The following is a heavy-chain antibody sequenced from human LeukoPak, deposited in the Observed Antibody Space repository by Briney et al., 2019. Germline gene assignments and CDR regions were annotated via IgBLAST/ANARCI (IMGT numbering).Heavy chain of an antibody. V-gene: IGHV4-31*03. CDR1: GGSVSTGNYY. Sequence: SSETLSLTCSVSGGSVSTGNYYWTWIRQHPGKGLEWIGYIYYSGSTYYNPSLKSRVTISVDTSKNQFSLKLSSVTAADTAVYYCAREEFTMVRGVIRDNWFDPWGQGTLVTVSS. CDR2: IYYSGST. D-gene: IGHD3-10*01. CDR3: AREEFTMVRGVIRDNWFDP. J-gene: IGHJ5*02.